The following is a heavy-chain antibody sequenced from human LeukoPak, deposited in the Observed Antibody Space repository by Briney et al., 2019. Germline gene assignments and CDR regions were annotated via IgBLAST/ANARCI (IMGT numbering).Heavy chain of an antibody. Sequence: GGSLRLSCAASGFTFRSYWMTWLRQAPGKELELVAHINPDGSEESYADSVKGRFTISRDNAKNSLHLQMNNLRVGDTAVYYCARDPYIKAFDIWGQGTMVTVSS. CDR2: INPDGSEE. CDR1: GFTFRSYW. V-gene: IGHV3-7*01. D-gene: IGHD1-14*01. CDR3: ARDPYIKAFDI. J-gene: IGHJ3*02.